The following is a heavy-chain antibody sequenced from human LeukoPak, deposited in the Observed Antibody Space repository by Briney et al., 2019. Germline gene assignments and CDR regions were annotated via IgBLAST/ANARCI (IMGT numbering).Heavy chain of an antibody. CDR1: GGSFSGYY. V-gene: IGHV4-34*01. D-gene: IGHD6-13*01. J-gene: IGHJ4*02. Sequence: KPSETLSLICAVYGGSFSGYYWSWIRQPPGKGLEWIGEINHSGSTNYNPSLKSRVTISVDTSKNQFSLKLSSVTAADTAVYYCARDPYSSSWCLDYWGQGTLVTVSS. CDR2: INHSGST. CDR3: ARDPYSSSWCLDY.